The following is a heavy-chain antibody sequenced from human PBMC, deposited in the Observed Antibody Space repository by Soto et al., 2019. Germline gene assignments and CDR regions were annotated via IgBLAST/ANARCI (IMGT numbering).Heavy chain of an antibody. D-gene: IGHD5-12*01. V-gene: IGHV4-59*01. CDR3: ARIHVDIVATIPAYYFDY. Sequence: TSETLSLTCTVSGGSISSYYWSWIRQPPGKGLEWIGYIYYSGSTNYNPSLKSRVTISVDTSKNQFSLKLSSVTAADTAVYYCARIHVDIVATIPAYYFDYWGQGTLVTVSS. J-gene: IGHJ4*02. CDR2: IYYSGST. CDR1: GGSISSYY.